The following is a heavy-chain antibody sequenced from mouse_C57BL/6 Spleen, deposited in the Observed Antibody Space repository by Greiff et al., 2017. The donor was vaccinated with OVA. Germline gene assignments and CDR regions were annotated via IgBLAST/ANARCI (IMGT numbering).Heavy chain of an antibody. D-gene: IGHD1-1*01. CDR2: ISSGSSTI. CDR1: GFTFSDYG. V-gene: IGHV5-17*01. CDR3: ARYYYGSDGYDFDY. J-gene: IGHJ2*01. Sequence: EVQGVESGGGLVKPGGSLKLSCAASGFTFSDYGMHWVRQAPEKGLEWVAYISSGSSTIYYADTVKDRFTLSRANAKTTLFLQMTMRRSEDTSMYYCARYYYGSDGYDFDYWGQGTTLTVSS.